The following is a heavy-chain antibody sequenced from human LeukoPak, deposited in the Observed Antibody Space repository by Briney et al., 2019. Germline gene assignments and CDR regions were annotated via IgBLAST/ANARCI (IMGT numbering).Heavy chain of an antibody. CDR2: ISYAGSNN. D-gene: IGHD3-10*01. CDR3: ARAAHTTYVLGRYYYYAMDV. V-gene: IGHV3-30-3*01. J-gene: IGHJ6*02. Sequence: PGGSLRLSCAASGFTFSSYTMDWVRQAPGKGLEWVARISYAGSNNYYADPVKGRFTISSDNPKNTLYLQMDSLRAEDTAVYYCARAAHTTYVLGRYYYYAMDVWGQGTTVTVSS. CDR1: GFTFSSYT.